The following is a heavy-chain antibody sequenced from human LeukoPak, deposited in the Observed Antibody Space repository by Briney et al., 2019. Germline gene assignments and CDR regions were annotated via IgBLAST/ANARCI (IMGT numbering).Heavy chain of an antibody. J-gene: IGHJ6*03. Sequence: NPSETLSLTCTVSGGSISSSSYYWVWIRQPPGKGLEWIGYIYYSGSTYDNPSLKSRVTISVDTSKNQFSLKLSSVTAADTAVYYCARDRSPMDVWGKGTTVTVSS. CDR2: IYYSGST. CDR1: GGSISSSSYY. CDR3: ARDRSPMDV. V-gene: IGHV4-30-4*08.